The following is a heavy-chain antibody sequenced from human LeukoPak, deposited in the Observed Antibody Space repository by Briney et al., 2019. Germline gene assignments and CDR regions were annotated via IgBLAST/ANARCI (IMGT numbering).Heavy chain of an antibody. CDR2: IYPTGNT. V-gene: IGHV4-4*07. D-gene: IGHD2-2*01. J-gene: IGHJ6*03. CDR3: ARLKFYDSTGYAPGYYMDV. CDR1: GGAIFSYY. Sequence: PSETLSLTCSVSGGAIFSYYWRWIPQPAGKGPEWIRRIYPTGNTDYNPSLKTRVTMSTDLSKKQFSLRLRSVTAADTAVYYCARLKFYDSTGYAPGYYMDVWGKGTAVTVSS.